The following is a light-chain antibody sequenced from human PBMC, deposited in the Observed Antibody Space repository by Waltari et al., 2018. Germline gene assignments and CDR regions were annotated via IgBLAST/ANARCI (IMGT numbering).Light chain of an antibody. CDR2: EGN. Sequence: SALTQPASVAGSPGQSSPISCTGTNSDIGRHNLVSWYQQHPGKAPKVLICEGNKRHSGVANRFSGSKSGNTASLTISGLQAEDEADYYCYSFSGTSTTYVFGTGTKVTVL. CDR1: NSDIGRHNL. J-gene: IGLJ1*01. CDR3: YSFSGTSTTYV. V-gene: IGLV2-23*01.